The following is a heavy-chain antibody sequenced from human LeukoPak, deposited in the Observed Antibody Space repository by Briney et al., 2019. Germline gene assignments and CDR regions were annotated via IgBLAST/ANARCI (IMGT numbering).Heavy chain of an antibody. D-gene: IGHD3-9*01. CDR2: IYYSGST. V-gene: IGHV4-39*01. J-gene: IGHJ3*02. CDR1: GGSISSSSYY. Sequence: SETLSLTCTVSGGSISSSSYYWGWIRQPPGKGLEWIGSIYYSGSTYYNPSLKSRVTISVDTSKNQFSLKLSSVTAADTAVYYCARPDYDILTGYWGPGAFDIWGQGTMVTVSS. CDR3: ARPDYDILTGYWGPGAFDI.